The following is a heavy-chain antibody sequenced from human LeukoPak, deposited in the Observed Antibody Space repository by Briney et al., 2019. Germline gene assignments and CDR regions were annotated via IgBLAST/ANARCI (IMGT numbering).Heavy chain of an antibody. CDR3: AKVGSGWYGVDY. J-gene: IGHJ4*02. Sequence: GGSLRLSCAASGFTFTTYGMYWVRQAPGKGLEWVAFIRYDGSNKFYADSVKGRFTISRDNSKDTLYLQMNSLRVEDTAVYYCAKVGSGWYGVDYWGQGTLVTVSS. CDR2: IRYDGSNK. D-gene: IGHD6-19*01. CDR1: GFTFTTYG. V-gene: IGHV3-30*02.